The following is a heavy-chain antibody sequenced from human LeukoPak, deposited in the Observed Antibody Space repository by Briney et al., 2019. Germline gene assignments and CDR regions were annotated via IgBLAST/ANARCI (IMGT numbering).Heavy chain of an antibody. D-gene: IGHD5-12*01. CDR1: RYTFTGYY. V-gene: IGHV1-2*02. CDR2: INPHSGDT. CDR3: AKDMRSRGYSGYDCFDY. Sequence: GASVKVSCKASRYTFTGYYMHWVRQAPGQGLEWMGWINPHSGDTNYAQKFQGRVTMTRDTSTSTAYMEVSRLRSDDTAVDYCAKDMRSRGYSGYDCFDYWGQGTLVTVSS. J-gene: IGHJ4*02.